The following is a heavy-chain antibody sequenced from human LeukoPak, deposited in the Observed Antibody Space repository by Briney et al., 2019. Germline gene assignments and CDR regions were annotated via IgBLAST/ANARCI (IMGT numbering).Heavy chain of an antibody. V-gene: IGHV1-2*02. J-gene: IGHJ5*02. D-gene: IGHD3-10*01. CDR2: ISPNSGDT. CDR1: GYTFTAYY. Sequence: ASVKVSCKASGYTFTAYYMHWVRQAPGQGLEWIGWISPNSGDTNHAQKFQGRVTMTRDTSITTVYMELSGLRSDDTAVYYCAKDARSGSYDNVGWFDPWGQGTLVTVSS. CDR3: AKDARSGSYDNVGWFDP.